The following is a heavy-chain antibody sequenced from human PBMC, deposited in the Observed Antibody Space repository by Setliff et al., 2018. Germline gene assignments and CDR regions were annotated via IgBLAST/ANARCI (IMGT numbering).Heavy chain of an antibody. V-gene: IGHV3-21*05. CDR2: ISSSSSYI. J-gene: IGHJ4*02. D-gene: IGHD3-22*01. Sequence: PGGSLRLSCAASGFIFSAYSMNWVRQAPGKGLEWVSYISSSSSYIYYADSVKGRFTISRDNSKNSVFLQMNSLRVEDTAVYYCARVHYETSTYSPTLFDHWGQGALVTVSS. CDR1: GFIFSAYS. CDR3: ARVHYETSTYSPTLFDH.